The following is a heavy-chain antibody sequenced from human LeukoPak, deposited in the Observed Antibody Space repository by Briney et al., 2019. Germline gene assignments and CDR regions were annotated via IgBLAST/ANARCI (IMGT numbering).Heavy chain of an antibody. D-gene: IGHD6-13*01. CDR1: GFTFSNYA. Sequence: GGSLRLSCAASGFTFSNYAMTWVRQAPGKGLEWVSAISGSGGDTFFADSVKGRFTISRDNSKNTLYLQMNSLRAEDTAVYYCAKDNWEAAAENWGQGTLVTVSS. J-gene: IGHJ4*02. CDR2: ISGSGGDT. CDR3: AKDNWEAAAEN. V-gene: IGHV3-23*01.